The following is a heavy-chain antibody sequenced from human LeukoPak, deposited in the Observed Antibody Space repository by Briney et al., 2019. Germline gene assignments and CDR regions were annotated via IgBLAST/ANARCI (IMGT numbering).Heavy chain of an antibody. V-gene: IGHV3-15*01. CDR3: TTGSFLPNGSGAPRFDY. J-gene: IGHJ4*02. CDR1: GFTSSNAW. Sequence: PGGSLRLSCAASGFTSSNAWMAWVRQAPGAGLEWVGRVKSKTDGGTTDYAAPVKGRFTISRDDSRNTLHLQMNSLKTEDTAVYYCTTGSFLPNGSGAPRFDYWGQGTLVTVSS. CDR2: VKSKTDGGTT. D-gene: IGHD3-10*01.